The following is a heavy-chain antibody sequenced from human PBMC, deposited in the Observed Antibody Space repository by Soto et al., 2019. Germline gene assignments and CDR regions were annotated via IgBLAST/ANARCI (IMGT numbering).Heavy chain of an antibody. CDR2: MNPNSGNT. V-gene: IGHV1-8*01. D-gene: IGHD6-13*01. CDR3: ARVYSSSWYYYYGMDV. Sequence: ASVKVSCKPSGYTFTSYDINWVRQATGQGLEWMGWMNPNSGNTGYAQKFQGRVTMTRNTSISTAYMELSSLRSEDTAVYYCARVYSSSWYYYYGMDVWGQGTTVTVSS. CDR1: GYTFTSYD. J-gene: IGHJ6*02.